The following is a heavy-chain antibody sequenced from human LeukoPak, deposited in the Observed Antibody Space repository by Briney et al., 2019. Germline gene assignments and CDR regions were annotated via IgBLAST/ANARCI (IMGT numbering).Heavy chain of an antibody. J-gene: IGHJ6*03. CDR2: IYPGDSDT. CDR1: GYSFTSYW. D-gene: IGHD6-13*01. V-gene: IGHV5-51*01. CDR3: ARRAAYSSSWKSYYYYMDV. Sequence: GESLKISCKGSGYSFTSYWIGWVRPMPGKGLEWMGIIYPGDSDTRYSPSFQGQVTISADKSISTAYLQWSSLKASDTAMYYCARRAAYSSSWKSYYYYMDVWGKGTTVTVSS.